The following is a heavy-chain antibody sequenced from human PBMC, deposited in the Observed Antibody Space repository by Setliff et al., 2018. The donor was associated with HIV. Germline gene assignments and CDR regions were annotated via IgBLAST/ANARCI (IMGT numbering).Heavy chain of an antibody. D-gene: IGHD2-2*01. Sequence: GASVKVSCKASGYIFTSYGISWVRQAPGEGLEWMGWSNTNTGNPTYAQGFTGRFVFSLDTSVSTAYLQISSLKAEDTAVYYCARASRYCSRTSCHGDWFDPWGQGTLVTVSS. CDR1: GYIFTSYG. CDR2: SNTNTGNP. J-gene: IGHJ5*02. CDR3: ARASRYCSRTSCHGDWFDP. V-gene: IGHV7-4-1*02.